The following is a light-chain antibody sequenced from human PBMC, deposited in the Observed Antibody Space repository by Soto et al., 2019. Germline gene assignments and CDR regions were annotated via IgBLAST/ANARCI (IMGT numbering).Light chain of an antibody. Sequence: QAVVTQPPSVSGAPGQRVTISCTGSISNIGAGYDVHWYQQLPGTVPKVLIYGNSNRPSGVPDRFSGSKSGTSASLAITGRQAEDEADYYCQSYDISLSGFHVFGTGTKVTVL. CDR3: QSYDISLSGFHV. CDR1: ISNIGAGYD. V-gene: IGLV1-40*01. CDR2: GNS. J-gene: IGLJ1*01.